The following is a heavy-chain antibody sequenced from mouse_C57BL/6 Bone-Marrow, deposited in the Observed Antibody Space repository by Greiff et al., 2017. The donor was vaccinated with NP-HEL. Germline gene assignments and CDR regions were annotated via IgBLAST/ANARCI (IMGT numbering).Heavy chain of an antibody. Sequence: VQRVESGAELVRPGASVTLSCKASGYTFTDYEMHWVKQTPVHGLEWIGAIDPETGGTAYNQKFKGKATLTADKSSSTAYMELRSLTSEDSAVYYCTRRGSSGYLAYWGQGTLVTVSA. CDR3: TRRGSSGYLAY. D-gene: IGHD3-2*02. V-gene: IGHV1-15*01. CDR2: IDPETGGT. CDR1: GYTFTDYE. J-gene: IGHJ3*01.